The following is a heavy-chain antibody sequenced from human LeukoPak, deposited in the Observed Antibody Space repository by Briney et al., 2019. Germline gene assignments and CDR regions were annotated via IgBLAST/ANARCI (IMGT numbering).Heavy chain of an antibody. CDR2: ISGSGGST. CDR3: AKAPYQYQISHYFDY. J-gene: IGHJ4*02. Sequence: PGGSLRLSCAASGFTFSSYAMSWVRQAPGKGLEWVSAISGSGGSTYYADSVKGRFTISRDNSKNTLYLQMNSLRAEDTAVYYCAKAPYQYQISHYFDYWGQGTLVTVSS. V-gene: IGHV3-23*01. D-gene: IGHD2-2*01. CDR1: GFTFSSYA.